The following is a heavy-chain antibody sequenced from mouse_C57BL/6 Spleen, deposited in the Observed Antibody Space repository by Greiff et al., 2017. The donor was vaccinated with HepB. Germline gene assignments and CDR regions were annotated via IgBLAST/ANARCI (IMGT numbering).Heavy chain of an antibody. CDR3: ARENLDPFAFFDY. CDR1: GYTFTSYW. Sequence: QVQLQQSGAELAKPGASVKLSCKASGYTFTSYWMHWVKQRPGQGLEWIGYINPSSGYTKYNQKFKDKATLTADKSSSTAYMQLSSLTYEDSAVYYCARENLDPFAFFDYWGQGTTLTVSS. CDR2: INPSSGYT. J-gene: IGHJ2*01. V-gene: IGHV1-7*01.